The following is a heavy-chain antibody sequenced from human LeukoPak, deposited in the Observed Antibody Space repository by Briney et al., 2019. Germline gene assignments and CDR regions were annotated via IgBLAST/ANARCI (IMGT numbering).Heavy chain of an antibody. CDR3: AREPPEYCSSTSCYAGGDRDYFDY. CDR1: GGSISSGSYY. D-gene: IGHD2-2*01. CDR2: IYTSGST. Sequence: SQTLSLTCTVFGGSISSGSYYWSWIRQPAGKGLEWIGRIYTSGSTNYNPSLKSRVTISVDTSKNQFSLKLSSVTAADTAVYYCAREPPEYCSSTSCYAGGDRDYFDYWGQGTLVTVSS. J-gene: IGHJ4*02. V-gene: IGHV4-61*02.